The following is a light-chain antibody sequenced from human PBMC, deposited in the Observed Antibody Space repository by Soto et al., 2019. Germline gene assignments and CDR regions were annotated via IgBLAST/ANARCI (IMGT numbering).Light chain of an antibody. CDR1: SSDAGGYNY. Sequence: QSALTQPASVSGSPGQSITISCTGTSSDAGGYNYVSWYQQHPGKAPKLMIYEVSNRPSGVSNRFSGSKSGNTASLTISGLQAEDEADYYCSSYTSSSTHWVFGGGTKLTGL. J-gene: IGLJ3*02. CDR2: EVS. V-gene: IGLV2-14*01. CDR3: SSYTSSSTHWV.